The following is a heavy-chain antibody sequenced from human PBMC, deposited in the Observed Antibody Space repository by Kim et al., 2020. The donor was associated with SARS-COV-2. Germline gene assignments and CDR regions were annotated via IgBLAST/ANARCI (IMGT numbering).Heavy chain of an antibody. Sequence: GGSLRLSCAASGFTFSSYGMHWVRQAPGKGLEWVTVIWYDGSNKYYADSVKGRFTISRDNSKNTLYLQMNSLRAEDTAVYYCARDVGFLEWLLSAFDYWGQGTLVTVSS. CDR1: GFTFSSYG. V-gene: IGHV3-33*01. CDR3: ARDVGFLEWLLSAFDY. D-gene: IGHD3-3*01. J-gene: IGHJ4*02. CDR2: IWYDGSNK.